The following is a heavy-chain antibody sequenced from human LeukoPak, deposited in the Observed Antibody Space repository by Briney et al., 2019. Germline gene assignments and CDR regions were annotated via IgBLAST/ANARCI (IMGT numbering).Heavy chain of an antibody. CDR1: TASVTSHH. Sequence: SETLSLTCAVSTASVTSHHWAWIRQPAVKGLEWVGRVHFSGSTNSNPSLRSRVAISLDKSKNELSLTLKSVSAADTAVYYCARDESSRDDSGGYHYWGRGVLVTVSS. V-gene: IGHV4-4*07. CDR3: ARDESSRDDSGGYHY. D-gene: IGHD3-22*01. J-gene: IGHJ4*02. CDR2: VHFSGST.